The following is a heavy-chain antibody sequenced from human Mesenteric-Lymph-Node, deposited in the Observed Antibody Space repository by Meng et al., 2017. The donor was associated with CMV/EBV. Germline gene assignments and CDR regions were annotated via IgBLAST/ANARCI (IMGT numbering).Heavy chain of an antibody. D-gene: IGHD2-2*01. CDR3: ARAVPAATFDY. CDR2: ISSSSSYI. Sequence: GESLKISCAASGFTFSSYSMNWVRQAPGKGLEWVSSISSSSSYIYYADSVKGRFTISRDNAKNSLYLQMNSLRAEDTAVYYCARAVPAATFDYWGQGTLVTVSS. J-gene: IGHJ4*02. CDR1: GFTFSSYS. V-gene: IGHV3-21*01.